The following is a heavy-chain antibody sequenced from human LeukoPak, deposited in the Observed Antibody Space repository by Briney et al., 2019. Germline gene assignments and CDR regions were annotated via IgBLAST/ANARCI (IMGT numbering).Heavy chain of an antibody. CDR1: GFTFSSYS. D-gene: IGHD4-17*01. CDR2: ISSSSSYI. J-gene: IGHJ4*02. V-gene: IGHV3-21*01. Sequence: GGSLRLSCAASGFTFSSYSMNWVRQAPGKGLEWVSSISSSSSYIYYADLVKGRFTISRDNAKNSLYLQMNSLRAEDTAVYYCARGFTVTPDYWGQGTLVTVSS. CDR3: ARGFTVTPDY.